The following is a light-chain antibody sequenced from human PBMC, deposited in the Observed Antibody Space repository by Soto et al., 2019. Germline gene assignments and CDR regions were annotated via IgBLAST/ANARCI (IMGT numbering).Light chain of an antibody. J-gene: IGKJ1*01. Sequence: EIVLTQSPGTLSLSPGERATLSCRSSQSVSNNYLAWYQQKPGQAPRLLIYGASTRAAGFPARFSGSGSGTDFTLTISSLQSEDFAVYYCQQYYNWPRTFGQGTKVDIK. CDR3: QQYYNWPRT. V-gene: IGKV3-15*01. CDR1: QSVSNN. CDR2: GAS.